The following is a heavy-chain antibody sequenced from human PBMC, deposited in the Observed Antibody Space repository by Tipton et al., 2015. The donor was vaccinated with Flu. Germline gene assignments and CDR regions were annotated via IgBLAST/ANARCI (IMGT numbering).Heavy chain of an antibody. V-gene: IGHV4-39*07. Sequence: TLSLTCTVSGGSISSSSYYWGWIRQPPGKGLEWIGSIYYSGSTYYNPSLKSRVTISVDTSKNQFSLKLSSVTAVDTAVYYCARPRAMVRGETINWFDPWGQGTLVTVSS. CDR3: ARPRAMVRGETINWFDP. CDR2: IYYSGST. CDR1: GGSISSSSYY. J-gene: IGHJ5*02. D-gene: IGHD3-10*01.